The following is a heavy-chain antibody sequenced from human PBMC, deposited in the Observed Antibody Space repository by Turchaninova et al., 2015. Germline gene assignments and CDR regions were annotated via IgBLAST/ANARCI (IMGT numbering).Heavy chain of an antibody. D-gene: IGHD1-26*01. CDR1: GGSNSRSAFS. V-gene: IGHV4-39*07. Sequence: QVHLLESGPGLVRPSETLSLTRSAFGGSNSRSAFSWGWVRPPPGKGLEWIGPIHYSGTTYYNPSLERRVTMSIDTSKRQFSLKLTSVTAADTAVYYCASGPRGTFFAWFDPWGLGTLVTVSS. J-gene: IGHJ5*02. CDR3: ASGPRGTFFAWFDP. CDR2: IHYSGTT.